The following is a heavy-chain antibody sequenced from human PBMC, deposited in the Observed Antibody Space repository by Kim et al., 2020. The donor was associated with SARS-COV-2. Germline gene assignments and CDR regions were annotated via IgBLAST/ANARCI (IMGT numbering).Heavy chain of an antibody. CDR2: MNPNSGNT. V-gene: IGHV1-8*01. CDR3: ARGNRRRDGYRFDY. D-gene: IGHD5-12*01. J-gene: IGHJ4*02. CDR1: GYTFTSYD. Sequence: ASVKVSCKASGYTFTSYDINWVRQATGQGLEWMGWMNPNSGNTGYAQKFQGRVTMTRNTSISTAYMELSSLRSEDTAVYYCARGNRRRDGYRFDYWGQGTLVTVSS.